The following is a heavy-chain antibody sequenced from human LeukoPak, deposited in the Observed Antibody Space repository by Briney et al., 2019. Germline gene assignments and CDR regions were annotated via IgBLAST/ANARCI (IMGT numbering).Heavy chain of an antibody. CDR2: IKSKTDGGTT. V-gene: IGHV3-15*01. J-gene: IGHJ4*02. CDR3: TTDREARYCSSTSCYDIDY. D-gene: IGHD2-2*01. Sequence: GGSLRLSCAASGFTFSNAWMSWVRQAPGKGLEWVGRIKSKTDGGTTDYAAPVKGRFTISRDDSKNTLCLQMNSLKTEDTAVYYCTTDREARYCSSTSCYDIDYWGQGTLVTVSS. CDR1: GFTFSNAW.